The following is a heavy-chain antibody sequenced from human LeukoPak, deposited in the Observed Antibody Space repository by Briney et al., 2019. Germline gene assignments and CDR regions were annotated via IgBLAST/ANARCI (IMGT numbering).Heavy chain of an antibody. D-gene: IGHD3-16*02. CDR1: GYTFTSYY. CDR2: INPSGGST. CDR3: ARKLSLDY. Sequence: ASVKVSCKASGYTFTSYYMHWVRQAPGQGLEWMGIINPSGGSTSYAQKFQGRVTMTRDTSISTAYMELSRLRSDDTAVYYCARKLSLDYWGQGTLVTVSS. V-gene: IGHV1-46*01. J-gene: IGHJ4*02.